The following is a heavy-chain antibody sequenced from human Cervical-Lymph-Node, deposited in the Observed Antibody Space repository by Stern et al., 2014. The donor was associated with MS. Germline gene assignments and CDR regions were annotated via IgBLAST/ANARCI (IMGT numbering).Heavy chain of an antibody. V-gene: IGHV1-18*01. CDR2: IDVYSGNT. J-gene: IGHJ4*02. CDR1: GYTFGSYG. D-gene: IGHD1-26*01. Sequence: VQLVESGAEGKKPGASVKVSCKASGYTFGSYGFHWVRQAPGQGLQWMGWIDVYSGNTKNAQMFQGRVTLTTDTSTNTAYMELRSLNPDDTAMYYCARDKREGAYWGQGPLVTVSS. CDR3: ARDKREGAY.